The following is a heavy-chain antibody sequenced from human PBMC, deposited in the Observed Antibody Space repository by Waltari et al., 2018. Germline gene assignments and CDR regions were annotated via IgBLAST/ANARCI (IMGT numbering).Heavy chain of an antibody. V-gene: IGHV1-69*13. J-gene: IGHJ3*02. CDR1: GGTFSSYA. CDR3: ARGSHLVVPAADDAFDI. CDR2: IIPIFGTA. D-gene: IGHD2-2*01. Sequence: QVQLVQSGAEVKKPGSSVKVSCKASGGTFSSYAISWVRQAPGQGLEWMGRIIPIFGTANYAQKFQGRVTITADKSTSTAYMELSSLRSEDTAVYYGARGSHLVVPAADDAFDIWGQGTMVTVSS.